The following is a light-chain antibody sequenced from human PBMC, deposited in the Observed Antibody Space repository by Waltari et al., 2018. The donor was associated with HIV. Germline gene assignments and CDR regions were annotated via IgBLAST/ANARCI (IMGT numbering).Light chain of an antibody. Sequence: SSELTQDPAVSVALGQTVRITCQGDSLRSYYASWYQQKPGQAPVLVIYGKNNWPSGIPDRFSGSSSGNTAAVTITGSQAEDEADYYCNSRNSSGNHLEVFGTGTKVTVL. J-gene: IGLJ1*01. CDR1: SLRSYY. V-gene: IGLV3-19*01. CDR3: NSRNSSGNHLEV. CDR2: GKN.